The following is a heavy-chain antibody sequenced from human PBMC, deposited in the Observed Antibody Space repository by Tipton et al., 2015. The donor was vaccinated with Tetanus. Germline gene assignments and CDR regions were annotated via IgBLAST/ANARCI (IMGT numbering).Heavy chain of an antibody. CDR3: AKEFQRARIRFFDS. J-gene: IGHJ4*02. CDR1: GFSFSTYG. Sequence: SLRLSCEASGFSFSTYGMHWVRQAPGKGLEWVAVIPFDGRNERYADSVKGRFIISRDNSKNTLYLQMNSLRPEDTAVYYCAKEFQRARIRFFDSWGQGSQVTASS. V-gene: IGHV3-30*18. CDR2: IPFDGRNE. D-gene: IGHD2-15*01.